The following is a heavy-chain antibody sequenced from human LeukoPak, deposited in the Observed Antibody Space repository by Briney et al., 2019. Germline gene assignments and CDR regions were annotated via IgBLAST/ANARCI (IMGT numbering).Heavy chain of an antibody. Sequence: PSETLSLTCTVSGGSISSYYWSWIRQPPGKGLEWIGYIYYSGSTNYNPSLKSRVTISVDTSKNQFSLKLSSVTAADTAVYYCARGKYYDYVWGSYPLLFDYWGQGTLVTVSS. J-gene: IGHJ4*02. D-gene: IGHD3-16*02. CDR2: IYYSGST. V-gene: IGHV4-59*01. CDR3: ARGKYYDYVWGSYPLLFDY. CDR1: GGSISSYY.